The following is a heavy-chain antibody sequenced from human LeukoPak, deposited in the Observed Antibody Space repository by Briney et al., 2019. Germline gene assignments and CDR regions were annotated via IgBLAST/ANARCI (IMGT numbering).Heavy chain of an antibody. CDR1: GFIFSQYS. J-gene: IGHJ5*02. Sequence: GGSLRLSCAASGFIFSQYSMNWVRQAPGKGLEWVSHIRSSSETFYADSVKGRFTISRDNARNSPYLQMNNLRGEDTAIYYCARDAGNSGYGCDLWGQGTLVTVSS. CDR3: ARDAGNSGYGCDL. V-gene: IGHV3-48*01. D-gene: IGHD5-12*01. CDR2: IRSSSET.